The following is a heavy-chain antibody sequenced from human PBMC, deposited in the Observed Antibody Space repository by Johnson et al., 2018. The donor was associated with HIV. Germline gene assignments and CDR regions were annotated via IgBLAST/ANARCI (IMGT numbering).Heavy chain of an antibody. CDR1: GFTFSSYS. J-gene: IGHJ3*02. CDR2: ISFDGYNK. V-gene: IGHV3-30-3*01. CDR3: ARGYTWNDVSI. Sequence: VQLVESGGGVVQPGRSLRLSCAASGFTFSSYSVHWVRQAPGKGLEWVAVISFDGYNKYYADSVKGRFTISRDNFKNTVYLQMNSLRTVDTAVYYCARGYTWNDVSIWGQGTMVTVSS. D-gene: IGHD1-1*01.